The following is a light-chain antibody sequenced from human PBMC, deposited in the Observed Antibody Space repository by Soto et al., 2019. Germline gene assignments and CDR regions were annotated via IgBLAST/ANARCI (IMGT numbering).Light chain of an antibody. V-gene: IGKV3-15*01. CDR2: GAS. J-gene: IGKJ2*01. CDR1: QSVSSN. Sequence: EILMTQSPATLSVSPGERATLSCRASQSVSSNLAWYQQKPGQAPRLLIYGASTRATGIPTRFSGSGSGTEFTLTISSLQSEDFAVYYCHQYNNWPQTFGQGTKLEIK. CDR3: HQYNNWPQT.